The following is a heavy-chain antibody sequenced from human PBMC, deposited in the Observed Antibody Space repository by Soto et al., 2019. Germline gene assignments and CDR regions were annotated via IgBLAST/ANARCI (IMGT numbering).Heavy chain of an antibody. CDR3: ARANRPITMTYLNWFDP. Sequence: SETLSLTCAVSGDSISSDKWWSWVRQPPGKGLEWIGEVYHSGNTNYNPSLKSRVIISVDRSKNRFSLNLNSVTAADTAVYYCARANRPITMTYLNWFDPWGQGTLVTVSS. CDR1: GDSISSDKW. D-gene: IGHD3-22*01. CDR2: VYHSGNT. J-gene: IGHJ5*02. V-gene: IGHV4-4*02.